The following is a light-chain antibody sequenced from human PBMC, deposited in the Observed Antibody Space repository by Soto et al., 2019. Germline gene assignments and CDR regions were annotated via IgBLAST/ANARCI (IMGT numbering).Light chain of an antibody. Sequence: EIMMTQSPATLSVSPGERVTLSCRATETISSNLAWYQQRPGQAPRLLIYGASIRATGVPARFSGSGSGSEFTLTISSLQSDDFGIYYCQQYGISPMTFGQGTRLEIK. V-gene: IGKV3D-15*02. CDR1: ETISSN. J-gene: IGKJ5*01. CDR3: QQYGISPMT. CDR2: GAS.